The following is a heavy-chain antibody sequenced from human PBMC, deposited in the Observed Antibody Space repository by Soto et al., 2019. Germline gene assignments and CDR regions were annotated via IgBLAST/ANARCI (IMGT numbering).Heavy chain of an antibody. V-gene: IGHV1-69*06. CDR2: IIPIFGTA. Sequence: ASVKVSCKASGGTFSSYAISWVRQAPGQGLEWMGGIIPIFGTANYAQKFQGRVTITADKSTSTAYMELSSLRSEDTAVYYCARGEAYSYGSNSDYWGQGTLVTVSS. CDR3: ARGEAYSYGSNSDY. CDR1: GGTFSSYA. J-gene: IGHJ4*02. D-gene: IGHD5-18*01.